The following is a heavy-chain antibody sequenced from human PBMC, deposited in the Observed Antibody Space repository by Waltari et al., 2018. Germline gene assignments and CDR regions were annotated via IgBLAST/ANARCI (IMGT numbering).Heavy chain of an antibody. Sequence: QVQLQQWGAGLLKPSETLSLTCAVYGGSFSGYFWSWVRQSPGKGLEWIGQINRDGSNKFDPSLKSRGAMSGDTIKRQISLRLTAVTAADAAVYYCARVGDYHGSGRFGLDVWGQGTRVTVSS. V-gene: IGHV4-34*01. CDR2: INRDGSN. CDR3: ARVGDYHGSGRFGLDV. D-gene: IGHD3-10*01. CDR1: GGSFSGYF. J-gene: IGHJ6*02.